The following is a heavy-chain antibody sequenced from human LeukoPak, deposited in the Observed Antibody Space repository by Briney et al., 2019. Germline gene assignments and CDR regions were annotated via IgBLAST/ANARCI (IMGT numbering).Heavy chain of an antibody. Sequence: GGSLRLSCAASGFTFSGSALHWVRQASAKGLEWVGRIRSTANGYATAYAASVKGRFTIYRDDSKNTEYLQMDRLKTEDTDVYYCTGNYYGSGSYADFDFWGQGTLVTVSS. CDR3: TGNYYGSGSYADFDF. V-gene: IGHV3-73*01. J-gene: IGHJ4*02. CDR2: IRSTANGYAT. CDR1: GFTFSGSA. D-gene: IGHD3-10*01.